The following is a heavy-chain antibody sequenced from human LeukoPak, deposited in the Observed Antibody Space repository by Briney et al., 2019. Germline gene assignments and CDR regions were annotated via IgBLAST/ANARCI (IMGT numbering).Heavy chain of an antibody. D-gene: IGHD3-10*01. CDR2: INHSGST. CDR1: GGSFSGYY. V-gene: IGHV4-34*01. Sequence: SETLSLTCAVYGGSFSGYYWSWIRQPPGKGLEWIGEINHSGSTNYNPSLKSRVTISVDASKNQFSLKLSSVTAADTAVYYCARGVTYYGSGSYYKYDYWGQGTLVTVSS. CDR3: ARGVTYYGSGSYYKYDY. J-gene: IGHJ4*02.